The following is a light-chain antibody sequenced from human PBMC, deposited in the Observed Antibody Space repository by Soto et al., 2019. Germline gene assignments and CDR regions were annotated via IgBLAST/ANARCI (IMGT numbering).Light chain of an antibody. CDR1: QSITTY. CDR3: QQRSSWPLFT. Sequence: EIVLTQSPATLSLSPGERATLSCRASQSITTYLAWYQQKPGRAPRLLIHDASNRATGIPARFSGSGSGTDFTLTISSIEPEDFAVYYCQQRSSWPLFTFGQGTKLEIK. V-gene: IGKV3-11*01. J-gene: IGKJ2*01. CDR2: DAS.